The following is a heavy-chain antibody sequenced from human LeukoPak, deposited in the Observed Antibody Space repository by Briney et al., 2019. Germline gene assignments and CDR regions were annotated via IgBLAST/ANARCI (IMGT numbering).Heavy chain of an antibody. J-gene: IGHJ4*02. D-gene: IGHD6-19*01. CDR3: ARDLSSGWYYFDY. CDR2: ISSSSSYI. Sequence: PGGSLRLSCAASGFTFSSYSMNWVRQAPGKGLEWVSSISSSSSYIYYADSVKGLFTISRDNAKNLLYLQMNSLRAEDTALYYCARDLSSGWYYFDYWGQGTLVTVSS. V-gene: IGHV3-21*01. CDR1: GFTFSSYS.